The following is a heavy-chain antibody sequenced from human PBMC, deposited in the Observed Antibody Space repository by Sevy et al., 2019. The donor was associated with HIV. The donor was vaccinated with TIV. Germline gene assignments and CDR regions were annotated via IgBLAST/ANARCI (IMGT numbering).Heavy chain of an antibody. CDR2: ISWDGRST. D-gene: IGHD4-17*01. CDR3: AKDMHGEYYYYGMDV. J-gene: IGHJ6*02. CDR1: GFTFDDYA. Sequence: GGSLRLSCAASGFTFDDYAMHWVRQAPGKGLEWVSLISWDGRSTYYADSVKGRFTISRDNSKNSLYLQMNSLRAEDTALYYGAKDMHGEYYYYGMDVWGQGTTVTVSS. V-gene: IGHV3-43D*03.